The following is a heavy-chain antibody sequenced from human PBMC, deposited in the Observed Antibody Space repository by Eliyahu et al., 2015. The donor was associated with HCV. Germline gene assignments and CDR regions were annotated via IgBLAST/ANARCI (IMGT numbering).Heavy chain of an antibody. CDR2: IHYSVST. CDR3: ASGGGGIAVTGTGXWFDP. V-gene: IGHV4-59*01. Sequence: QVQLQESGPGLVKPSETLSLTXTXXGXXXTTYXWSWIRQPPGKGLEWIGYIHYSVSTNYNPSLKSRVTISVDTSKNQFSLKLTSVTAADTAVYYCASGGGGIAVTGTGXWFDPWGQGTLVTVSS. CDR1: GXXXTTYX. D-gene: IGHD6-19*01. J-gene: IGHJ5*02.